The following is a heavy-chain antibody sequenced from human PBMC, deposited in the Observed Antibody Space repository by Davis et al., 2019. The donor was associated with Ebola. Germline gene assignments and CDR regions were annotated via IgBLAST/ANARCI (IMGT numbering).Heavy chain of an antibody. Sequence: SETLSLTCAVYGGSFSGYYWSWIRQPPGKGLEWIGEINHSGSTNYNPSLKSRVTISVDTSKNHFSLKLRSVTAADTAVYYCARDLRGTLTGEDYWGQGTLVTVSS. J-gene: IGHJ4*02. D-gene: IGHD7-27*01. CDR2: INHSGST. CDR3: ARDLRGTLTGEDY. CDR1: GGSFSGYY. V-gene: IGHV4-34*01.